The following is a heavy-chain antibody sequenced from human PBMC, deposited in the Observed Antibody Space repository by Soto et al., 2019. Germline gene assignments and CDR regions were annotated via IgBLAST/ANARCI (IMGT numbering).Heavy chain of an antibody. CDR3: ARSTKRGYCSSTRCPNPLYGPYYYYGMDV. CDR2: IIPIFGTA. D-gene: IGHD2-2*01. J-gene: IGHJ6*04. Sequence: ASVKVSCKASGGTFSNYAISWVRQAPGQGLEWMGGIIPIFGTANYAQKFQGRVTITADKSTSTAYMELSSLRSEDTAVYYCARSTKRGYCSSTRCPNPLYGPYYYYGMDVWGKGTTVTVSS. V-gene: IGHV1-69*06. CDR1: GGTFSNYA.